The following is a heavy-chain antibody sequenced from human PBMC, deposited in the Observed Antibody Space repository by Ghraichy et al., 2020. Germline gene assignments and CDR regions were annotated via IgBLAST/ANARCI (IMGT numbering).Heavy chain of an antibody. CDR1: GFTFSSYG. D-gene: IGHD4-17*01. CDR3: AKVGGDYDGSSGTHYYYMDV. Sequence: GGSLRLSCAASGFTFSSYGMHWVRQAPGKGLEWVAVISYDGSNKYYADSVKGRFTISRDNSKNTLYLQMNSLRAEDTAVYYCAKVGGDYDGSSGTHYYYMDVWGKGTTVTVSS. CDR2: ISYDGSNK. V-gene: IGHV3-30*18. J-gene: IGHJ6*03.